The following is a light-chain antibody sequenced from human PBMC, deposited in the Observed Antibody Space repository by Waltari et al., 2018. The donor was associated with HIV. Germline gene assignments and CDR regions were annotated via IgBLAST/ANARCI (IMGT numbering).Light chain of an antibody. V-gene: IGKV3-15*01. CDR1: QSVSSK. CDR2: GTS. J-gene: IGKJ1*01. Sequence: EIVMTQSPGTLSVSPGERATLSCRASQSVSSKLAWYQQKPGQAPRLLIYGTSTRATCIPGRFSGSGSGTEFTLTISSLQSEDSAVYYCQQYNNWPPWTFGQGTKVEIK. CDR3: QQYNNWPPWT.